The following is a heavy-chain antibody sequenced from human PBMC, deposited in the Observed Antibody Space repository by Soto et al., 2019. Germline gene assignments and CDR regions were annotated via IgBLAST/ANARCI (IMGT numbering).Heavy chain of an antibody. V-gene: IGHV1-8*01. J-gene: IGHJ3*02. CDR1: GYTFTNYY. CDR3: ATPPGYSGSSGYSGAFDI. CDR2: MNHNDGKT. D-gene: IGHD1-26*01. Sequence: ASVKVSCKPSGYTFTNYYINWVRQATGQGLVYMVWMNHNDGKTVYAQKFQGRVTMTRDTSTGRVYMELSSLRSEDTAVYCCATPPGYSGSSGYSGAFDIWGQGTMV.